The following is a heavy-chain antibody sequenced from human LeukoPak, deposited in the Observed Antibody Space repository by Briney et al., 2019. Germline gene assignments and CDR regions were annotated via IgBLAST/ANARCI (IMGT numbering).Heavy chain of an antibody. D-gene: IGHD1-20*01. J-gene: IGHJ3*02. CDR2: MNPNSGNT. CDR1: GYTFTSYD. Sequence: ASVKVSCKASGYTFTSYDINWVRQATGQGLEWMGWMNPNSGNTGYAQKFQGRVTMTRDMSTSTVYMELSSLRSEDTAVYYCARAGITGHNAFDIWGQGTMVTVSS. V-gene: IGHV1-8*01. CDR3: ARAGITGHNAFDI.